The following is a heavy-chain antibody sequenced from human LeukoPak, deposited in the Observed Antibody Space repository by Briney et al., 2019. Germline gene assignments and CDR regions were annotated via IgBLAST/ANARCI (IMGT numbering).Heavy chain of an antibody. D-gene: IGHD3-22*01. V-gene: IGHV4-38-2*02. CDR2: FYYRGNT. CDR3: ARETRNYYDSIGYYLFDY. CDR1: GYTISSGYY. Sequence: SGTLSLTCTVSGYTISSGYYWGWIRQTPGKGLEWIGSFYYRGNTYYNPSLKSRVTVSVDTSKNQFSLKLSSVTAADTAIYYCARETRNYYDSIGYYLFDYWGQGTLVTVSS. J-gene: IGHJ4*02.